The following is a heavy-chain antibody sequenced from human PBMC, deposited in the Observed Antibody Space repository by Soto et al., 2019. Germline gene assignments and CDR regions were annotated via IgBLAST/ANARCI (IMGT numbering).Heavy chain of an antibody. CDR1: GGSISSYY. V-gene: IGHV4-59*01. CDR3: ARDDRVEEMATNAFDI. Sequence: PSETLSLTCTVSGGSISSYYWSWIRQPPGKGLEWIGYIYYSGSTNYNPSLKSRVTISVDTSKNQFSLKLSSVTAADTAVYYCARDDRVEEMATNAFDIWGQGTMVTVSS. D-gene: IGHD5-12*01. J-gene: IGHJ3*02. CDR2: IYYSGST.